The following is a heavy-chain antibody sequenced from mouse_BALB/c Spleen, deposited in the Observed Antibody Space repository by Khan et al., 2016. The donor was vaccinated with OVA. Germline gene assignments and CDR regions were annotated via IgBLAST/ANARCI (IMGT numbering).Heavy chain of an antibody. CDR2: IWSDGRT. CDR1: GFSLTSYA. V-gene: IGHV2-6-2*01. J-gene: IGHJ4*01. CDR3: ARHQFPLSMDS. Sequence: QMQLEESGPDLVAPSQSLSITCTVLGFSLTSYAIHWVRQPPGKGLEWLVVIWSDGRTTYNSALKSRLSISKDNSKSQVFLKINSLQTDDTAMYYCARHQFPLSMDSWGQGTSVTVSS.